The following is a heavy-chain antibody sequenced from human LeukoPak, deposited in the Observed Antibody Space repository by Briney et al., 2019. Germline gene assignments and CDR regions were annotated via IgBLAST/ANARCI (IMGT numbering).Heavy chain of an antibody. CDR1: GGSISSSSYY. CDR2: INYSGST. V-gene: IGHV4-39*01. CDR3: ARHTFLTTVTTSWFDP. J-gene: IGHJ5*02. D-gene: IGHD4-11*01. Sequence: SETLSLTCTVSGGSISSSSYYWGWIRQPPGKGLEWIGSINYSGSTYYNPSLKSRITLSVDTSKNQFSLKLSSVTAADTAVYYCARHTFLTTVTTSWFDPWGQGTLVTVSS.